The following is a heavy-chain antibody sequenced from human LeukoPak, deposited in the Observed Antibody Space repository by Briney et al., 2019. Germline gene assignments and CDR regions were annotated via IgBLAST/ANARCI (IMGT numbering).Heavy chain of an antibody. Sequence: GASVKVSCKASGYTFTSYDINWVRQAPGQGLEWMGWMNPNSGNTGYAQKFQGRVTMTRNTSISTAYMELSSLRSEDTAVYYCARGFGGQSSGYYDNWFDPWGQGTLVTVSS. J-gene: IGHJ5*02. CDR1: GYTFTSYD. CDR2: MNPNSGNT. D-gene: IGHD3-22*01. CDR3: ARGFGGQSSGYYDNWFDP. V-gene: IGHV1-8*01.